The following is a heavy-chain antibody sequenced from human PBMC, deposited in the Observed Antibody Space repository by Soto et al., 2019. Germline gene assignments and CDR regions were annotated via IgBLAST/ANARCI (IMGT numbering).Heavy chain of an antibody. Sequence: QVHLVQSGAEVKRSGASVKVSCKGSGYDFTTYGITWVRQAPGQGLEWMAWISAHNGNTDYAQKLQGRVTVTRDTSTRTAYMELRSLRSDDTAVYSCARGRYGDYWGQGALVTVSS. V-gene: IGHV1-18*01. D-gene: IGHD1-1*01. J-gene: IGHJ4*02. CDR3: ARGRYGDY. CDR1: GYDFTTYG. CDR2: ISAHNGNT.